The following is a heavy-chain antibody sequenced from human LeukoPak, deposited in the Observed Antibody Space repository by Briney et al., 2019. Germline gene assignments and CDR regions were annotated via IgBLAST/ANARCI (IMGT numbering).Heavy chain of an antibody. V-gene: IGHV1-69*05. Sequence: SVKVSCKASGGTFSSYAISWVRQAPGQGLEWMGGIIPIFGTANYAQKFQGGVTITTDESTSTAYMELSSLRSEDTAVYYCARAATAMVTDYYYMDVWGKGTTVTVSS. CDR1: GGTFSSYA. CDR3: ARAATAMVTDYYYMDV. D-gene: IGHD5-18*01. J-gene: IGHJ6*03. CDR2: IIPIFGTA.